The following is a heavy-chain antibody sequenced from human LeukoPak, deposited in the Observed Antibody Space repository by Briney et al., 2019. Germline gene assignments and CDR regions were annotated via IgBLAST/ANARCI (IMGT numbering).Heavy chain of an antibody. V-gene: IGHV4-39*01. J-gene: IGHJ6*03. CDR1: GGSISSSSYY. CDR3: ARGLGSSSPKRHRYMDV. CDR2: IYYSGST. Sequence: SETLSLTCTVSGGSISSSSYYWGWIRQPPGKGLEWIGSIYYSGSTYYNPSLKSRVTISVDTSKNQFSLKLSSVTAADTAVYYCARGLGSSSPKRHRYMDVWGKGTTVTVSS. D-gene: IGHD6-13*01.